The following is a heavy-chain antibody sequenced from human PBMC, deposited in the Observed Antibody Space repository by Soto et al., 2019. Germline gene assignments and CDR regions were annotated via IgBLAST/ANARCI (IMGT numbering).Heavy chain of an antibody. CDR2: ISSSSSYR. J-gene: IGHJ6*02. CDR3: ARAQLSIAARLGFYYSYGMDV. CDR1: GFTFSSYT. Sequence: GGSLRLSCAASGFTFSSYTMNWVRQAPGKGLEWVSSISSSSSYRYYADSMKGRFTTSRDNAKNSMYLPMNSLRAENRAVYYCARAQLSIAARLGFYYSYGMDVWGQGTPVTVSS. V-gene: IGHV3-21*01. D-gene: IGHD6-6*01.